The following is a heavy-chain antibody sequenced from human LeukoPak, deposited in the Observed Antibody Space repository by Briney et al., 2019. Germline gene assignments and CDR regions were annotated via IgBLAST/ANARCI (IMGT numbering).Heavy chain of an antibody. CDR1: GFTFSNYW. Sequence: GGSLRLSCTASGFTFSNYWMHWVRQAPGKGLVWVSRINTDGSSTSYADSVKGRLTISRDNAKNTLFLQMDSLRAEDTAVYYCARALYDFWSGYYIANYMDVWGKGTPVTVSS. V-gene: IGHV3-74*01. J-gene: IGHJ6*03. CDR3: ARALYDFWSGYYIANYMDV. CDR2: INTDGSST. D-gene: IGHD3-3*01.